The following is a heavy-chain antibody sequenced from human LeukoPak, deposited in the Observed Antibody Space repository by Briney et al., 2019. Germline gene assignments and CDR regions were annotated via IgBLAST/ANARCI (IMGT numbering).Heavy chain of an antibody. D-gene: IGHD3-22*01. Sequence: GGSLRLSCAASGFTFSSYGMHWVRQAPGKGLEWVAVISYDGSNKYYADSVKGRFTIPRDNSKNTLYLQMNSLRAEDTAVYYCAKDPYDSSGYYFDYWGQGTLVTVSS. CDR3: AKDPYDSSGYYFDY. J-gene: IGHJ4*02. V-gene: IGHV3-30*18. CDR2: ISYDGSNK. CDR1: GFTFSSYG.